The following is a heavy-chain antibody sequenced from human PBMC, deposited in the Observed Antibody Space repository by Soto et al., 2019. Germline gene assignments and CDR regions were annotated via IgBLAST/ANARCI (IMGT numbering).Heavy chain of an antibody. V-gene: IGHV2-5*02. D-gene: IGHD3-16*02. J-gene: IGHJ4*02. CDR2: IYWDDDK. CDR3: AHMNNYIWGSYRRPPGSFDY. Sequence: QITLKESGPTLVKPTQTLTLTCTFSGFSLSTSGVGVGWIRQPPGKALEWLALIYWDDDKRYSQSLKSRLTIPKANSKNQLVLTMTNMDPVDTATYYCAHMNNYIWGSYRRPPGSFDYWGQGTLVTVSS. CDR1: GFSLSTSGVG.